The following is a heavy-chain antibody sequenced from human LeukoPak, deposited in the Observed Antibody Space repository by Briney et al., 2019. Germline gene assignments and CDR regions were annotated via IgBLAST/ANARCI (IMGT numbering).Heavy chain of an antibody. D-gene: IGHD2-15*01. CDR1: GSIFISYW. J-gene: IGHJ4*02. Sequence: GASLKISCEGAGSIFISYWIGWVRRLPGKGLEGMGIIYPGDFDTRYSPSFQGQVTISADNSINTAYLQWSSLKASDTAMYYCARPDCSGGTCYYDYWGQGTLVTVSS. CDR3: ARPDCSGGTCYYDY. V-gene: IGHV5-51*01. CDR2: IYPGDFDT.